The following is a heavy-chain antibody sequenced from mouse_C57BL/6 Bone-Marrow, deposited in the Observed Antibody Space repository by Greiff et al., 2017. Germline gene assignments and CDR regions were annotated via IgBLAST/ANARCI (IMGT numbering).Heavy chain of an antibody. CDR3: APYGSSYPY. V-gene: IGHV1-59*01. Sequence: QVHVKQPGAELVRPGTSVKLSCKASGYTFTSYWMHWVKQRPGQGLEWIGVIDPSDSYTNYNQKFKGKATLTVDTSSSTAYMQLSSLTSEDSAVYDCAPYGSSYPYWGQGTLVTVSA. CDR1: GYTFTSYW. CDR2: IDPSDSYT. D-gene: IGHD1-1*01. J-gene: IGHJ3*01.